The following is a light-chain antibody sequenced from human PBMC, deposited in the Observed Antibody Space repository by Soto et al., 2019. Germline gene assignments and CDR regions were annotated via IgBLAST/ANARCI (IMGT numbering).Light chain of an antibody. J-gene: IGLJ1*01. CDR2: DVS. Sequence: QSVLTQPASVSGSPEQSFTISCTATTSDVGGNNYFSWYQHHPGKAPKLLIYDVSNRPSGVSNRFSGSKSDNTASLTISGLQPEDEADYYCSSYTTSNTRQIVFGTGTKVTVL. CDR1: TSDVGGNNY. V-gene: IGLV2-14*03. CDR3: SSYTTSNTRQIV.